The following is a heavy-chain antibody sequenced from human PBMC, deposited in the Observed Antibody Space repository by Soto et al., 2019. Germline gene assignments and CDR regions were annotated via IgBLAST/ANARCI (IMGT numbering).Heavy chain of an antibody. J-gene: IGHJ3*01. V-gene: IGHV4-59*08. D-gene: IGHD2-21*01. Sequence: PSETLSLTCTVSGGSIRDYYWGWIRQSPGKGLEWIGYIYYTGTTKYNPSLKSRVTISVDSSKNQFSLKLDSVTAADTAVYYCARGVFPWGQGTMVTVSS. CDR1: GGSIRDYY. CDR3: ARGVFP. CDR2: IYYTGTT.